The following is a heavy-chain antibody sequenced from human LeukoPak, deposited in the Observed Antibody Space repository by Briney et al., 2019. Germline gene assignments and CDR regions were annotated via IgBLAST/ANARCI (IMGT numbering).Heavy chain of an antibody. CDR1: GGSISSYY. CDR3: ARSDYQLLFSWFDP. Sequence: PSETLSLTCTVSGGSISSYYWSWIRQPPGKGLEWIGYIYYSGSTNYNPSPKSRVTISVDTSKNQFSLKLSSVTAADTAVYYCARSDYQLLFSWFDPWGQGTLVTVSS. V-gene: IGHV4-59*01. J-gene: IGHJ5*02. D-gene: IGHD2-2*01. CDR2: IYYSGST.